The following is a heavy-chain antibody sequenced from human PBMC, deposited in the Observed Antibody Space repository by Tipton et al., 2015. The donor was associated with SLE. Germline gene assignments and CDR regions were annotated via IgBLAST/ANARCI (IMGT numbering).Heavy chain of an antibody. CDR2: INHSGGT. V-gene: IGHV4-34*01. J-gene: IGHJ6*03. D-gene: IGHD6-19*01. Sequence: ILSLTCAVYGGSFSGYYWSWIRQPPGKGLEWIGEINHSGGTNYNPSLKSRVTISVDTSKNQFSLKLSSVTAADTAVYYCARGLGAYSSGWRYYYYYMDVWGKGTTVTVSS. CDR1: GGSFSGYY. CDR3: ARGLGAYSSGWRYYYYYMDV.